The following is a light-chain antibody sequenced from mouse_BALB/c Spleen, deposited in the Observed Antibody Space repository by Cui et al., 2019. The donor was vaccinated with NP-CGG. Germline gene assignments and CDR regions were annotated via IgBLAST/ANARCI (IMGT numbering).Light chain of an antibody. CDR1: TGAVTTSNY. J-gene: IGLJ1*01. CDR3: ALWYSNHWV. Sequence: QAVVTQGSALTTSPGETVTLTCRSSTGAVTTSNYANWVQEKPDHLFTGLIGGTNNRAPGVPARFSGSLIGDKAALTITGAQTEDDAIYFCALWYSNHWVFGGGTKLTVL. CDR2: GTN. V-gene: IGLV1*01.